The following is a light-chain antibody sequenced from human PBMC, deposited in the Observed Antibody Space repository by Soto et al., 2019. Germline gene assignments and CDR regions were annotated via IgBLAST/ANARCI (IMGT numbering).Light chain of an antibody. Sequence: QSVLAQPASVSGSPGQSITISCTGTDSDVGAYNSVSWYQQHPHKAPRLIIYKGTRRPSGISYRFSGSTSGNAASLTISALQADDEADYFCRSSAPESTYVFGTGTKLTVL. CDR2: KGT. V-gene: IGLV2-23*01. J-gene: IGLJ1*01. CDR1: DSDVGAYNS. CDR3: RSSAPESTYV.